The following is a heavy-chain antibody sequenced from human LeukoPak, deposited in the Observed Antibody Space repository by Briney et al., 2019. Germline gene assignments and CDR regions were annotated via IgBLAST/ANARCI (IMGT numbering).Heavy chain of an antibody. Sequence: SVKVSCKASGFTFISSAVQWVRQARGQRLEWVGWIVVGSGDTNSAQKFRERVTITRDMSTRTAYMELSSLRSEDTAVYYCGADSMPRGVFSYAFDIWGQGTMVTVSS. D-gene: IGHD3-10*01. CDR1: GFTFISSA. CDR3: GADSMPRGVFSYAFDI. V-gene: IGHV1-58*01. J-gene: IGHJ3*02. CDR2: IVVGSGDT.